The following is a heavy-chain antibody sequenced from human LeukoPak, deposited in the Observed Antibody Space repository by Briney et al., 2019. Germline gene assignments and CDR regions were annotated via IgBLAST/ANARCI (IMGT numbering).Heavy chain of an antibody. V-gene: IGHV1-2*02. Sequence: ASVKVSCKASVSTFTGYYMHWVRQAPGQGLEWMGWINTNSSGTNYAQKFQGRVTMTRDTSISTAYMELSRLRSDDTAVYYCARNRWFGEYESRSYYYYYYMDVWGKGTTVTVSS. CDR2: INTNSSGT. CDR3: ARNRWFGEYESRSYYYYYYMDV. D-gene: IGHD3-10*01. CDR1: VSTFTGYY. J-gene: IGHJ6*03.